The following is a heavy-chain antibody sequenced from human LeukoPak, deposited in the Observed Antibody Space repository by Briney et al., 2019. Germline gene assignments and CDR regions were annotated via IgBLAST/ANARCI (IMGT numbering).Heavy chain of an antibody. CDR1: GYTFTGYY. V-gene: IGHV1-2*02. Sequence: ASVKVSCKASGYTFTGYYMHWVRQAPGQGLEWMGWINPNSGGTNYAQKFQGRVTMTRDTSISTAYMELSRLRSDDTAVYYCARVTWNYAGADYWGQGTLVTVSS. D-gene: IGHD1-7*01. CDR2: INPNSGGT. CDR3: ARVTWNYAGADY. J-gene: IGHJ4*02.